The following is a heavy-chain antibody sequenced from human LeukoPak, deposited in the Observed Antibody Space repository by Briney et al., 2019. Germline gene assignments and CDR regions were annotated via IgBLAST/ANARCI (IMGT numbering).Heavy chain of an antibody. D-gene: IGHD3-22*01. V-gene: IGHV3-53*01. CDR3: ARSPWGITMIAEA. Sequence: QPGGSLRLSCAASGFVVSSNYVSWVRQAPGKGLEWVSVIYSGGSTYYADSVKGRFTISRDNSKNTLYLQMNSLRAEDTDVYYCARSPWGITMIAEAWGQGTLVTVSA. CDR1: GFVVSSNY. J-gene: IGHJ5*02. CDR2: IYSGGST.